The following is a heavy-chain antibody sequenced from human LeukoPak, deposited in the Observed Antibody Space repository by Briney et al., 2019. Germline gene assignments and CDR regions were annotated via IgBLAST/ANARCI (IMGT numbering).Heavy chain of an antibody. Sequence: GGSLRLSCAASGFTLSNYGMDWVRQAPGKGLEWVSYTSSSGSTIYYADSVKGRFTISRDNAKNSLYLQMNSLRAEDTAVYHCARGHGSGWYYFDYWGQGTLVTVSS. J-gene: IGHJ4*02. D-gene: IGHD6-19*01. CDR1: GFTLSNYG. CDR3: ARGHGSGWYYFDY. CDR2: TSSSGSTI. V-gene: IGHV3-48*04.